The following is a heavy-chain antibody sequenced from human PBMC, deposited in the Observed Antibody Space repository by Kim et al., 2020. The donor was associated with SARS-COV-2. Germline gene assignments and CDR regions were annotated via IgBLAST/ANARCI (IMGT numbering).Heavy chain of an antibody. D-gene: IGHD1-26*01. V-gene: IGHV3-48*02. CDR3: ARASGSYRIHYFDY. Sequence: ADSVKGRFTISRDNAKNSLYLQMNSLRDEDTAVYYCARASGSYRIHYFDYWGQGTLVTVSS. J-gene: IGHJ4*02.